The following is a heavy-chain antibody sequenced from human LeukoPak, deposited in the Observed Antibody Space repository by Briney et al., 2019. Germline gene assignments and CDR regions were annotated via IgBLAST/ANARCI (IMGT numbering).Heavy chain of an antibody. CDR1: GGSISSYY. CDR2: IYYSGST. J-gene: IGHJ4*02. D-gene: IGHD1-26*01. V-gene: IGHV4-59*01. CDR3: ARDLGGSPRD. Sequence: SETLSLTSTVSGGSISSYYWSWIRQPPGKGLEWIGYIYYSGSTNYNPSLKSRVTISVDTSKNQFSLKLSSVTAADTAVYYCARDLGGSPRDWGQGTLVTVSS.